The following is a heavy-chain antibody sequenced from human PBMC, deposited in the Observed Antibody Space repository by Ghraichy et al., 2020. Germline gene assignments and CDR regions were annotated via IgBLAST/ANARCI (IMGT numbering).Heavy chain of an antibody. J-gene: IGHJ6*01. Sequence: GGSLRLSCVASGFTFSDYYMSWIRQAPGKGLEWVSYISSRGSTIYYADSVKGRFTISRDNAKNSLYLQMNSLRAEDTAVYYCARDLHRIVLEVAAIHLLGMDVWGQGTTVTVSS. CDR3: ARDLHRIVLEVAAIHLLGMDV. D-gene: IGHD2-15*01. V-gene: IGHV3-11*01. CDR2: ISSRGSTI. CDR1: GFTFSDYY.